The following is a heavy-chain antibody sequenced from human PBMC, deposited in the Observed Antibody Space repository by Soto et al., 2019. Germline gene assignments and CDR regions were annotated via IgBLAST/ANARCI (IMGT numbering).Heavy chain of an antibody. V-gene: IGHV1-8*01. Sequence: SVKVPCTASGYPFTSHDINWVRQATGQGLEWMGWLNPYNGKTAYAQRFQGRVTMTWNATTGTVYLELSSLRSEDTAMYYCATVSTIAARRSFDSCGQGTLVTVSS. CDR2: LNPYNGKT. D-gene: IGHD6-6*01. CDR3: ATVSTIAARRSFDS. CDR1: GYPFTSHD. J-gene: IGHJ4*02.